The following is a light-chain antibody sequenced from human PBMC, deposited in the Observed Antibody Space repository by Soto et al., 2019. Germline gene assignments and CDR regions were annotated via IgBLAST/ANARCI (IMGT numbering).Light chain of an antibody. Sequence: DVQMTQSPSSLSASVGDSLTLTCRASQTVTSYLNWYQQKPGKAPKLLIYAASTLQSGVPSRFSGSGSGTEFTLTIISLQPEDFETSYCQQSYRFPKTFGRGTKVDIK. V-gene: IGKV1-39*01. CDR1: QTVTSY. CDR3: QQSYRFPKT. J-gene: IGKJ1*01. CDR2: AAS.